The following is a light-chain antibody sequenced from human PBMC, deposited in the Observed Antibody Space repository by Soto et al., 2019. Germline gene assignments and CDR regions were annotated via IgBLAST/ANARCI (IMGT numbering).Light chain of an antibody. CDR3: GTWDSSLSAPV. J-gene: IGLJ2*01. V-gene: IGLV1-51*01. CDR1: SSNIGNNY. CDR2: DNN. Sequence: QSVLTQPPSVSAAPGQTVTISCSGSSSNIGNNYVSWYQQLPGTAPKLLIYDNNKRPSGIPDRFSGSKSGTSATLGITGLQTGNEADYYCGTWDSSLSAPVFGGGTKVTVL.